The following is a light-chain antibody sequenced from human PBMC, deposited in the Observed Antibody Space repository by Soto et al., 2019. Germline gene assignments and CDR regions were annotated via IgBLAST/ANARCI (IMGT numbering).Light chain of an antibody. CDR1: SVHSSYA. CDR3: QTWSTGIRV. CDR2: LNSDGSH. Sequence: QPVLTQSPSASASLGASVKLTCTLRSVHSSYAIAWHQQQPEKGPRYLMKLNSDGSHSKGDGIPDRFSGSSSGTERYLTISSLQSEDEADYYCQTWSTGIRVFGGGTKLTVL. J-gene: IGLJ3*02. V-gene: IGLV4-69*01.